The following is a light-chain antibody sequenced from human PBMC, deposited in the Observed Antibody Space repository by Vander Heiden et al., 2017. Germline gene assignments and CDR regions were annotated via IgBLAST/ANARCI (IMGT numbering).Light chain of an antibody. CDR1: NTGSKS. J-gene: IGLJ2*01. CDR3: QVWDSISDHLV. CDR2: DDS. V-gene: IGLV3-21*02. Sequence: SYVLTQPPSGSVDPGQTARITCGGDNTGSKSVHWYQQKAGQAPVLVVYDDSDRPSGIPERVSGFNSGNTATLTISRVEAGDEGDYYCQVWDSISDHLVFGGGTKLSVL.